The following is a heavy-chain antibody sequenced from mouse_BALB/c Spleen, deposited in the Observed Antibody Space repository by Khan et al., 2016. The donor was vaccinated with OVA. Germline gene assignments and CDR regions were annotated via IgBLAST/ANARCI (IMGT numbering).Heavy chain of an antibody. CDR1: GYSIPSNYA. Sequence: QLEESGPGLVKPSQSLSLTCTVTGYSIPSNYAWNWIRQFPGNKLEWMGYISYSDSTSYNPSLKSRISITRDTSQNQFFLQLNSVTTEDTATYYCARVNYYGYYFDYWGQGTTLTVSS. D-gene: IGHD1-1*01. CDR3: ARVNYYGYYFDY. CDR2: ISYSDST. J-gene: IGHJ2*01. V-gene: IGHV3-2*02.